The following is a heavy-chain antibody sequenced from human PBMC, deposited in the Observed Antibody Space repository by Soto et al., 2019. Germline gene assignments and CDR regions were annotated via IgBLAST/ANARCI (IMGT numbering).Heavy chain of an antibody. CDR2: IYPGDSDT. J-gene: IGHJ6*03. Sequence: GESLKISCKGSGYSFTSYWIGWVRQMPGKGLEWMGIIYPGDSDTRYSPSFQGQVTISADKSISTAYLQWSSLKASDTAMYYCARLQLGLVVPESYYYYMDVWGKGTTVTVAS. V-gene: IGHV5-51*01. D-gene: IGHD2-2*01. CDR1: GYSFTSYW. CDR3: ARLQLGLVVPESYYYYMDV.